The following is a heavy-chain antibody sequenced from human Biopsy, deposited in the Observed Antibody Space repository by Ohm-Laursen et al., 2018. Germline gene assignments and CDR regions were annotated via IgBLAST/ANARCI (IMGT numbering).Heavy chain of an antibody. CDR2: ISGSAGST. V-gene: IGHV3-23*01. Sequence: SLRLSCAASGLTFSNYAMSWVRQAPGKGLEWVSAISGSAGSTNHADSVKGRFTISRDNSKNTLYLQLNSLRAEDTALYYCAKINPSSIYYYYGMDVWGQGTTVTVSS. CDR3: AKINPSSIYYYYGMDV. J-gene: IGHJ6*02. CDR1: GLTFSNYA.